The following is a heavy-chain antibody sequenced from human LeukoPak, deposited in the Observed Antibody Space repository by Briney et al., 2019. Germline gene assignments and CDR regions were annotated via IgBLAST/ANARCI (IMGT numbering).Heavy chain of an antibody. CDR2: SSPTGDIT. CDR3: ARVPDFVARPCDS. J-gene: IGHJ4*02. V-gene: IGHV4-34*01. Sequence: SETLSLTCAVYGGSFSGNYWTLIRQTPGRGLEWIGESSPTGDITGYNPSLKGRATISVDSSKNQFSLKLTSVTAADTGVYYCARVPDFVARPCDSWGPGTLITVSS. D-gene: IGHD3-16*02. CDR1: GGSFSGNY.